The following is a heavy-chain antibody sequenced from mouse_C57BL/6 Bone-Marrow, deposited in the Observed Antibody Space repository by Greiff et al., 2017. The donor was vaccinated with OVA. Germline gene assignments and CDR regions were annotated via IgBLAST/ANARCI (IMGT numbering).Heavy chain of an antibody. J-gene: IGHJ4*01. D-gene: IGHD1-1*01. CDR1: GYTFTSYG. CDR3: ARGYGSSYGAMDY. CDR2: IYPRSGNT. V-gene: IGHV1-81*01. Sequence: VKLVESGAELARPGASVKLSCKASGYTFTSYGISWVKQRTGQGLEWIGEIYPRSGNTYYNEKFKGKATLTADKSSSTAYMELRSLTSEDSAVYFCARGYGSSYGAMDYWGQGTSVTVSS.